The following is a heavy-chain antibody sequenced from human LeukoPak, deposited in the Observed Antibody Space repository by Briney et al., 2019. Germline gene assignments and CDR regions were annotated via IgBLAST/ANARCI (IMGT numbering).Heavy chain of an antibody. D-gene: IGHD6-25*01. Sequence: GGSLRLSCAASGFTFSSFGMYWVRQAPGKGLEWVAFIRYEGSKEYYADSVKGRFTTSRDNSKNTLYLQMNSLRGEDTAVYFCAKVYGAAGIEFWGQGTLVTVSS. V-gene: IGHV3-30*02. J-gene: IGHJ4*02. CDR1: GFTFSSFG. CDR3: AKVYGAAGIEF. CDR2: IRYEGSKE.